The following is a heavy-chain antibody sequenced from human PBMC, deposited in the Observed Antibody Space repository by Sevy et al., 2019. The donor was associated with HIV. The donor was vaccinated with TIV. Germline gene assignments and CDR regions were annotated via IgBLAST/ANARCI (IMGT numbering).Heavy chain of an antibody. CDR1: GFTFSSYW. CDR3: ARAGYNWNPAAFDI. Sequence: GGSLRLSCAASGFTFSSYWMHWVRQAPGKGLVWVSRINSDGSSTSYADSVKGRFTISRDNAKNTLYLQMNSLRDEDTAVYYCARAGYNWNPAAFDIWGQGTMVTVSS. J-gene: IGHJ3*02. V-gene: IGHV3-74*01. CDR2: INSDGSST. D-gene: IGHD1-20*01.